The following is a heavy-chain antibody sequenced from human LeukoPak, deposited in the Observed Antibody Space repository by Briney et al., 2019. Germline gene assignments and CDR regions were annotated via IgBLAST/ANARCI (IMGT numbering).Heavy chain of an antibody. J-gene: IGHJ4*02. D-gene: IGHD2-15*01. CDR2: ITGSTYTT. Sequence: PGGSLRLPCAASGFTFSGSAMHWVRQASGKGLEWVSAITGSTYTTYYADSVKGRFTISRDNSKNTLYLQMNSLRAEDTAIYYCAKDQLNRFCSGGSCSITHDYWGQGALVTVSS. CDR3: AKDQLNRFCSGGSCSITHDY. V-gene: IGHV3-23*01. CDR1: GFTFSGSA.